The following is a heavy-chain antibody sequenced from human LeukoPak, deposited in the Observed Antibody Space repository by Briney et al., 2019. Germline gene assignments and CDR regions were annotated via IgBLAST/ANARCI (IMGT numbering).Heavy chain of an antibody. J-gene: IGHJ4*02. CDR3: ARGPGPTTTTWLGY. Sequence: PGGSLRLYCAASGFTFSSYWMTWVRQAPGKGPEWLANINQDGGEKYYVDSVKGQFTISRDNAENSLYLQMNSLRAEDTAVYYCARGPGPTTTTWLGYWGQGTLVTVSS. V-gene: IGHV3-7*01. CDR1: GFTFSSYW. D-gene: IGHD4-11*01. CDR2: INQDGGEK.